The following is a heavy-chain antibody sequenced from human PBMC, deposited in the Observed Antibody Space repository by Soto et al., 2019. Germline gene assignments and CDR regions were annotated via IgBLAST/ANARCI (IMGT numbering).Heavy chain of an antibody. CDR2: IYYSGST. Sequence: SETLSLTCTVSGGSISSYYWSWIRQPPGKGLEWIGYIYYSGSTNYNPSLKSRVTISVDTSKNQFSLKLSSVTAADTAVYYCVRDMRTLGWYDWLERWGQGTLVTVYS. J-gene: IGHJ5*02. D-gene: IGHD6-13*01. V-gene: IGHV4-59*01. CDR3: VRDMRTLGWYDWLER. CDR1: GGSISSYY.